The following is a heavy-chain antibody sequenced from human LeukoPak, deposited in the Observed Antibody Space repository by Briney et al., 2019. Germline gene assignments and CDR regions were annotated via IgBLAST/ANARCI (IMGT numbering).Heavy chain of an antibody. Sequence: KPSETLSLTCTVSGGSISISNYYWGWIRQPPGRGLEWIGSISYSGTYYNPSLKSRLTISVYTSKNHFSLNLRSVTAADTAVYYCARRTSNPVGAIDYWGQGTLVTVSS. J-gene: IGHJ4*02. D-gene: IGHD1-26*01. CDR2: ISYSGT. CDR1: GGSISISNYY. CDR3: ARRTSNPVGAIDY. V-gene: IGHV4-39*01.